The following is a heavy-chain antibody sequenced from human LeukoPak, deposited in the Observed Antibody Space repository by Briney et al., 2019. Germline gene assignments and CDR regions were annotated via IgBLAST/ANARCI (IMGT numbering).Heavy chain of an antibody. CDR1: GGSISSYY. J-gene: IGHJ4*02. CDR2: IYYSGST. CDR3: ARASRSSSPFDY. D-gene: IGHD6-13*01. V-gene: IGHV4-59*01. Sequence: SETLSLTCTVSGGSISSYYWSWIRQPPGKGLEWIGYIYYSGSTNYNPSLKSRVTLSVDTSKNQFSLKLSSVTAADTAVYYCARASRSSSPFDYWGQGTLVTVSS.